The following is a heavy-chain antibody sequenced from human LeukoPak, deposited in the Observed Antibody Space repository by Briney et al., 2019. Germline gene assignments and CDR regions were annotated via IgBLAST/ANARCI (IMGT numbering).Heavy chain of an antibody. D-gene: IGHD1-26*01. CDR3: ARDSGSGYFDY. Sequence: GRSLRLSCAASGFTFSSYAMHWVRQAPGKGLEWVAVISYDGSNKYYADSVKGRFTISRDNSKNTLYLQMNSLRAEDTAVYYCARDSGSGYFDYWGQGTLVTVSS. V-gene: IGHV3-30-3*01. J-gene: IGHJ4*02. CDR1: GFTFSSYA. CDR2: ISYDGSNK.